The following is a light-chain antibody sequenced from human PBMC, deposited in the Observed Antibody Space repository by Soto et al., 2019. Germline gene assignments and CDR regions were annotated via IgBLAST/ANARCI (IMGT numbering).Light chain of an antibody. CDR2: EVS. CDR1: SSDVGGYNY. J-gene: IGLJ3*02. Sequence: QSVLTQPSSASGSPGQSVTISCTGASSDVGGYNYVSWYQQHPGKAPKLMIYEVSKRPSGVPDRFSGSKSGNTASLTVSGLQAEDEADYYCSSYAGSHNLVFGGGTKLTVL. V-gene: IGLV2-8*01. CDR3: SSYAGSHNLV.